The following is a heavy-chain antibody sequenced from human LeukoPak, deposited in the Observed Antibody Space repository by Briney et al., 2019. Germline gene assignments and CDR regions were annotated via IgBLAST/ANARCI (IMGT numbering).Heavy chain of an antibody. D-gene: IGHD6-13*01. CDR3: ARGKWQQLVSVLDY. Sequence: GGSLRLSCAASGFTFSSYAMHWVRQAPGKGMEWVAVISYDGSNKYYADSVKGRFTISRDNSKNTLYLQMNSLRAEDTAVYYCARGKWQQLVSVLDYWGQGTLVTVSS. V-gene: IGHV3-30*04. J-gene: IGHJ4*02. CDR1: GFTFSSYA. CDR2: ISYDGSNK.